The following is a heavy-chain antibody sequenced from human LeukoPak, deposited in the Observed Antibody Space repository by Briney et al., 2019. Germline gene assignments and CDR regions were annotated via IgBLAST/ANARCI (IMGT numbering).Heavy chain of an antibody. D-gene: IGHD4-23*01. CDR3: ARAKYSTPGGLFDY. Sequence: SETLSLTCTVSGGSISSSSHYWGWIRQPPGKGLEWIGSMYSSGSTYYNPSLKSRVTISVDTSKNQFSLKLSSVTAADTAVYYCARAKYSTPGGLFDYWGQGTLVTVSS. CDR2: MYSSGST. V-gene: IGHV4-39*07. CDR1: GGSISSSSHY. J-gene: IGHJ4*02.